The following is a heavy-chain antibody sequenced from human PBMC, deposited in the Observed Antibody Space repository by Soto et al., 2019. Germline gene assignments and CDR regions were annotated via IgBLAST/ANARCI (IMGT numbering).Heavy chain of an antibody. CDR3: ARDSHYDYVWGSYSYPQGGPSDAFDL. Sequence: XGSLRLSCAASGFTFSSYRMNWVRQAPGKGLDWVSSISISSYIYYADSVKGRFTISRDNAKNSLYLQMNSLRAEDTAVYYCARDSHYDYVWGSYSYPQGGPSDAFDLWAQGTMVTVPS. CDR1: GFTFSSYR. V-gene: IGHV3-21*01. D-gene: IGHD3-16*02. CDR2: ISISSYI. J-gene: IGHJ3*01.